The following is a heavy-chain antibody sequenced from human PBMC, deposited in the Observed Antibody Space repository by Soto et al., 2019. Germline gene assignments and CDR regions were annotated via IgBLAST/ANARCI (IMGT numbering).Heavy chain of an antibody. CDR1: GGSLSIGGYS. V-gene: IGHV4-30-2*01. J-gene: IGHJ4*02. CDR2: IYHSGTT. CDR3: ARDTGNSPEGSYLAY. D-gene: IGHD1-7*01. Sequence: PSETLCLTCAVSGGSLSIGGYSLSWIRQPPGKGLECIGYIYHSGTTYYNPSLKSRVTISVDRSKNQFSLKLGSVTAAATAVYYCARDTGNSPEGSYLAYRGQGTLVPVSP.